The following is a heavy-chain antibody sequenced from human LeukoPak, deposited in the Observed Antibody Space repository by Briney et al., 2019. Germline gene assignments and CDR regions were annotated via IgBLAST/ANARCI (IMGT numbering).Heavy chain of an antibody. Sequence: SETLSLTCTVSGYSISSGYHWGWIRQPPGKGLEWIGNIYHSGSTYYNPSLKSRVTISVDTSKNQFSLKLSSVTAADTAVYYCARFASTVGASIGYWGQGTLVTVSS. CDR2: IYHSGST. J-gene: IGHJ4*02. V-gene: IGHV4-38-2*02. CDR1: GYSISSGYH. CDR3: ARFASTVGASIGY. D-gene: IGHD1-26*01.